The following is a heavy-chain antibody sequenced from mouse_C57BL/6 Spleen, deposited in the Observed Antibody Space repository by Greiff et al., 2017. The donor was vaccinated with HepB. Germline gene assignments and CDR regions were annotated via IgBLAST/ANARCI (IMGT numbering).Heavy chain of an antibody. CDR3: ARTARSSYYWYFDV. CDR1: GYTFTSYW. Sequence: QVHVKQPGAELVKPGASVKLSCKASGYTFTSYWMQWVKQRPGQGLEWIGEIDPSDSYTNYNQKFKGKATLTVDTSSSTAYMQLSSLTSEDSAVYYCARTARSSYYWYFDVWGTGTTVTVSS. D-gene: IGHD1-1*01. J-gene: IGHJ1*03. V-gene: IGHV1-50*01. CDR2: IDPSDSYT.